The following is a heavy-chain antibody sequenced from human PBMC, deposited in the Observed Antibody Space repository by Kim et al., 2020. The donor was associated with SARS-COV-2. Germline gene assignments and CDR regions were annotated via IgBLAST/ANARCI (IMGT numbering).Heavy chain of an antibody. CDR2: ISGDGGST. D-gene: IGHD2-2*01. J-gene: IGHJ6*02. Sequence: GGSLRLSCAASGFTFDDYAMHWVRQAPGKGLEWVSLISGDGGSTYYADSVKGRFTISRDNSKNSLYLQMNSLRTEDTALYYCAKDSGSTSCYDVCYYYGMDVWGQGTTVTVSS. CDR3: AKDSGSTSCYDVCYYYGMDV. V-gene: IGHV3-43*02. CDR1: GFTFDDYA.